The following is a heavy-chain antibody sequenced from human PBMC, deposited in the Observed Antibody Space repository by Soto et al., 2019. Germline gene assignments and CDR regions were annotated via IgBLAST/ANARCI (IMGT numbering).Heavy chain of an antibody. J-gene: IGHJ4*02. Sequence: QLQLQESGPGLVKPSETLSLTCTVSSGSISISGYFWVWIRLPPGKGLEWIGSIYYSGSTYYNQSLKSRLTMAVDTSKNQFSLKRSSVTAADTAVYYCARRGATAGTFDYWGQGTLVTVSS. CDR2: IYYSGST. V-gene: IGHV4-39*01. D-gene: IGHD6-13*01. CDR3: ARRGATAGTFDY. CDR1: SGSISISGYF.